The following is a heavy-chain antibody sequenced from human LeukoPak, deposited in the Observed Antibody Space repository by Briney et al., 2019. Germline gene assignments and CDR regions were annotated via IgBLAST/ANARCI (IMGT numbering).Heavy chain of an antibody. V-gene: IGHV5-51*01. J-gene: IGHJ4*02. CDR3: ARLLYYYDSSGSPPLDY. CDR1: GYSFTSYW. D-gene: IGHD3-22*01. CDR2: IYPGDSDT. Sequence: GESLKISCKASGYSFTSYWIGCVRQMPGKGREWMGIIYPGDSDTRYSPSFQGQVTISADKSISTAYLQWSSLKASDTAMYYCARLLYYYDSSGSPPLDYWGQGTLVTVSS.